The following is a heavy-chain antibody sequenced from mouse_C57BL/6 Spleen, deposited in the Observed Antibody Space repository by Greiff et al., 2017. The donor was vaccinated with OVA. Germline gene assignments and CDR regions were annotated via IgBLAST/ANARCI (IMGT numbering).Heavy chain of an antibody. J-gene: IGHJ4*01. Sequence: VQLQQPGAELVKPGASVKLSCKASGYTFTSYWMHWVKQRPGRGLEWIGRIGPNSGGTKYNEKFKSKATLTVDKPSSTAYMQLSSLTSEDSAVYYCAISYYDYDDYYAMDYWGQGTSVTVSS. CDR1: GYTFTSYW. CDR3: AISYYDYDDYYAMDY. CDR2: IGPNSGGT. V-gene: IGHV1-72*01. D-gene: IGHD2-4*01.